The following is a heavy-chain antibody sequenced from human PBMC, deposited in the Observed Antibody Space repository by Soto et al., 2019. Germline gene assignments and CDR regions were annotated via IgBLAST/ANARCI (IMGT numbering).Heavy chain of an antibody. V-gene: IGHV1-2*02. J-gene: IGHJ4*02. Sequence: HAHLVQSGAEVKRPGASLKVSCKASGYSFTGYYIHWVRQAPGQGLEWMGWINPDSGATNYAQNFQGRVTLTSDTSISTASMDLTSLTSDDTAVYYCARGDYGTGGYPFPYFDYWGQGPLVIVSS. CDR2: INPDSGAT. CDR1: GYSFTGYY. D-gene: IGHD2-8*02. CDR3: ARGDYGTGGYPFPYFDY.